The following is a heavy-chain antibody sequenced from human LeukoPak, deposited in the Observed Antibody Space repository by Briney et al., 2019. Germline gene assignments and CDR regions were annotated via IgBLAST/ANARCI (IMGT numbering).Heavy chain of an antibody. CDR3: ARHVNRGGIAAH. Sequence: SETLSLTCTVSGGSISSYYWSWIRQPPGKGLEWIGYIYYSGSTNYNPSLKSRVAISVDTSKNQYSLQLSSVTAADTAVYYCARHVNRGGIAAHWGQGTLVTVSS. J-gene: IGHJ4*02. CDR1: GGSISSYY. CDR2: IYYSGST. V-gene: IGHV4-59*08. D-gene: IGHD6-13*01.